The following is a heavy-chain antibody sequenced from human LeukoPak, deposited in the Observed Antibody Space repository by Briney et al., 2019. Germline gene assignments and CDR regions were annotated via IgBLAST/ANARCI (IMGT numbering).Heavy chain of an antibody. V-gene: IGHV3-66*01. Sequence: AASGFTVSSTYMSWVRQAPRKGLECVSVIYSGGSTYYADSVKGRFTISRDNSKNTVYLQMNSLRAEDTAVYYCARTWNGAFDIWGQGTMVTVSS. CDR3: ARTWNGAFDI. CDR2: IYSGGST. CDR1: GFTVSSTY. J-gene: IGHJ3*02. D-gene: IGHD1-1*01.